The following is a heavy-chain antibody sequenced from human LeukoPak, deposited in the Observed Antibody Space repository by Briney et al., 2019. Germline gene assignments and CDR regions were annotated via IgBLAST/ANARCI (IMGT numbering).Heavy chain of an antibody. V-gene: IGHV4-59*01. J-gene: IGHJ4*02. D-gene: IGHD3-22*01. Sequence: SETLSLTCTVSGGSISSYYWSWIRQPPGKGLEWIGYIYYSGSTNYNPSLKSRVTISVDTSKNQFSLKLSSVTAAGTAVYYWARDDYYEGGFDYWGQGTLVTVSS. CDR3: ARDDYYEGGFDY. CDR1: GGSISSYY. CDR2: IYYSGST.